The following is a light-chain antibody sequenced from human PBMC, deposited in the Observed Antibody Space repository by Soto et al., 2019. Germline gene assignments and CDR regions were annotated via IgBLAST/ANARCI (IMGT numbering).Light chain of an antibody. CDR2: DVS. J-gene: IGKJ5*01. V-gene: IGKV3-11*01. Sequence: EIGLTQYPATLSLSPGEGATLSCRARQSITNYLAWYQQKPGQAPRLLIYDVSNRASGIPARFSGSGSGTDFTLTISSLEPEDFAVYYCQQRSNWPKITFGHGTRLEIK. CDR3: QQRSNWPKIT. CDR1: QSITNY.